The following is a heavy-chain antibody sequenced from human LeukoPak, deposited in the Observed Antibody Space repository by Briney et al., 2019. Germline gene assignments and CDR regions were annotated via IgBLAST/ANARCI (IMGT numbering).Heavy chain of an antibody. CDR1: LFTFSDYS. CDR3: ARGGPRPICSSTSCYPYYFDF. CDR2: ISRRSRYI. Sequence: GGSLRLSCAASLFTFSDYSMNWDRQAPGKGLGWVSSISRRSRYIYYADSGKGRFTISRDNAKNSLCLQMNSLRAEDTAVYFCARGGPRPICSSTSCYPYYFDFWGQGTLVTVSS. J-gene: IGHJ4*02. D-gene: IGHD2-2*01. V-gene: IGHV3-21*01.